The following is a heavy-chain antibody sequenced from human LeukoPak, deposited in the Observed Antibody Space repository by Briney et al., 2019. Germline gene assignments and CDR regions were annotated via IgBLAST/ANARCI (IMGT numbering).Heavy chain of an antibody. CDR1: GYTLTELS. CDR2: FDPEDGET. V-gene: IGHV1-24*01. J-gene: IGHJ6*04. CDR3: ATRPHKHYYYGMDV. Sequence: ASVAVSRKVSGYTLTELSMHWVRQAPGKGLEWMGGFDPEDGETIYAQKFQGRVTMTEDTSTDTAYMELSSLRSEDTAVYYCATRPHKHYYYGMDVWGKGTADTVSS. D-gene: IGHD6-6*01.